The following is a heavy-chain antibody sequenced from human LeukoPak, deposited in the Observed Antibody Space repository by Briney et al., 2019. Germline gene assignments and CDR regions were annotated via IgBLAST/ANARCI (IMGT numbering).Heavy chain of an antibody. D-gene: IGHD3-10*01. CDR1: GDSINSAAYS. CDR3: ARELWFANAPGSWLDP. V-gene: IGHV4-30-2*01. CDR2: IFHTGST. J-gene: IGHJ5*02. Sequence: PSQTLSLTCVVSGDSINSAAYSWSWIRQPPGKGLEWIGYIFHTGSTFYNPSLKSRVTISVDNSKNQFSLRLTSVTAADTAVYYCARELWFANAPGSWLDPWGQGTLVTVSS.